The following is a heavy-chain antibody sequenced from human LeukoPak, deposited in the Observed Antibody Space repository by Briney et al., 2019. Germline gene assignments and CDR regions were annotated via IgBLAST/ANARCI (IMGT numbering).Heavy chain of an antibody. J-gene: IGHJ4*02. CDR2: IYYSGKT. V-gene: IGHV4-39*07. Sequence: PSETLSLSCTVSGGSIAGSSNYWVWIRQPPGKGLEWVGNIYYSGKTYYNPSLKSRVTISVDTSKNQFSLNLASVTAADTGVYYCARVGVFGYCTRDSCHSPLDYWGQGTLVTVSS. CDR1: GGSIAGSSNY. CDR3: ARVGVFGYCTRDSCHSPLDY. D-gene: IGHD2-15*01.